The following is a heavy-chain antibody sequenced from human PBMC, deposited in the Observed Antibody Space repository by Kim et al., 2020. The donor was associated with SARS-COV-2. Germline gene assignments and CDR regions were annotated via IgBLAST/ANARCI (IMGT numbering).Heavy chain of an antibody. D-gene: IGHD1-1*01. V-gene: IGHV3-30*07. Sequence: DSVKGRLTISRDDSKSTLYLQMDSLRAEDTGVYSCARDADTTGNYWYFDLWGRGTLVTVSS. J-gene: IGHJ2*01. CDR3: ARDADTTGNYWYFDL.